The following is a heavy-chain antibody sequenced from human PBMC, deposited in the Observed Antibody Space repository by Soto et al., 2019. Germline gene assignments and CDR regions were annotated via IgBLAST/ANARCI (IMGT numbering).Heavy chain of an antibody. V-gene: IGHV4-4*02. Sequence: QVQLQESGPRLVKPSGSLSLTCGVSGGTVASSHWWSWVRQSPGGGLEWIGNVYHTGETNFNPSLHGRVTISVDKSNNQFSLRLNSLTAADTAVYFCARGLVTAGGNNYFDPWGPGTLVTVSS. CDR2: VYHTGET. J-gene: IGHJ5*02. CDR1: GGTVASSHW. D-gene: IGHD2-21*02. CDR3: ARGLVTAGGNNYFDP.